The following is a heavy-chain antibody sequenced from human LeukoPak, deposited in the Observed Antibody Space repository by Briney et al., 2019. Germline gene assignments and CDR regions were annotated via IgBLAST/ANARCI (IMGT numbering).Heavy chain of an antibody. CDR2: ISAYDGTT. V-gene: IGHV1-18*01. J-gene: IGHJ4*02. Sequence: GASVKVSCKASGYTFTSYGISWVRQAPGQGLEWMGWISAYDGTTNYAQNFQGRVTMSTDTSTTTAYMELRSLRSDDTAVYYCARGDDILTGYFRGSDYWGQGTLVTVSS. D-gene: IGHD3-9*01. CDR3: ARGDDILTGYFRGSDY. CDR1: GYTFTSYG.